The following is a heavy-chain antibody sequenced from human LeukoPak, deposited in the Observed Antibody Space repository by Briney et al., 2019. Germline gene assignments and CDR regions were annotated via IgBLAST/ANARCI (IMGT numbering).Heavy chain of an antibody. V-gene: IGHV1-2*02. D-gene: IGHD1-26*01. J-gene: IGHJ3*02. CDR3: ARAPPGSGSYGDAFDI. CDR1: GYTFTGYY. Sequence: ASVKVSCKASGYTFTGYYMHWVRQAPGQGLEWMGWINPNSGGTNYAQKLQGRVTMTRDTSISTAYMELSRLRSDDPAVYYCARAPPGSGSYGDAFDIWGEGRKVAVCS. CDR2: INPNSGGT.